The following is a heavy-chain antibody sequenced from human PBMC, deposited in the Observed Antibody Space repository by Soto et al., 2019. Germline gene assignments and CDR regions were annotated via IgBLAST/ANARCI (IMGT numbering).Heavy chain of an antibody. V-gene: IGHV4-39*01. D-gene: IGHD3-22*01. J-gene: IGHJ4*02. CDR2: IYYSGST. CDR3: ARLTCFYDTSGYEFDY. Sequence: SETLSLTCTVSGGSISSRDYFWAWIRQPPGKGLEWVGTIYYSGSTYYNPSLRSQITISADTFKNQFSLKLSPVTAADTAVYYCARLTCFYDTSGYEFDYWGLGNLVTVSA. CDR1: GGSISSRDYF.